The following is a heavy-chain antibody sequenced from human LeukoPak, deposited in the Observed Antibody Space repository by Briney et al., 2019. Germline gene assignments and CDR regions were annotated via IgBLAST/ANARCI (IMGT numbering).Heavy chain of an antibody. J-gene: IGHJ4*02. CDR3: ARGGYRAPLDY. V-gene: IGHV3-23*01. Sequence: GGSLRLSCAASGFTFSNYAMSWVRQAPGKGLEWVSTISGSGGSTYYADSVKGRLTISRDNSKNTLYLQVNSLRAEDTAVYYRARGGYRAPLDYWGQGTLVT. CDR1: GFTFSNYA. D-gene: IGHD6-25*01. CDR2: ISGSGGST.